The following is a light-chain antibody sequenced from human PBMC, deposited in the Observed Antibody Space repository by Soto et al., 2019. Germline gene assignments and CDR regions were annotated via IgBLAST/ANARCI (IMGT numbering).Light chain of an antibody. J-gene: IGKJ3*01. CDR3: LQNYITQFN. V-gene: IGKV1-39*01. CDR1: QSVSSY. Sequence: DIQMTQSPSSVSASEGDRVTITCRASQSVSSYLRWYQQKPGKAPKLLIYSASSLQSGVPSRFSGSGSGTDFTLTISSLQPEDFATYYCLQNYITQFNFGPGTKVD. CDR2: SAS.